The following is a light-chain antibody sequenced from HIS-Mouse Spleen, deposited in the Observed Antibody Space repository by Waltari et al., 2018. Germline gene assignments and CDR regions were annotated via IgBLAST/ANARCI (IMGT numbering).Light chain of an antibody. CDR1: KSVSSSY. V-gene: IGKV3-20*01. Sequence: EIVLTQSPGTLSLSPGERATLSCRASKSVSSSYLAWYQQKPGPAPRLLIYGASSRATGIPDRFSGSGSGTDFTLTISRLEPEDFAVYYCQQYGSSPMYTFGQGTKLEIK. CDR2: GAS. J-gene: IGKJ2*01. CDR3: QQYGSSPMYT.